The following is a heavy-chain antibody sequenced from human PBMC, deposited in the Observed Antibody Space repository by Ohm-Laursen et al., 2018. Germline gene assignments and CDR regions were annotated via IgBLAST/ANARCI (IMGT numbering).Heavy chain of an antibody. CDR2: ISSSGSTI. CDR1: GFIVNSNH. Sequence: SLRLSCSATGFIVNSNHMSWIRQAPGEGLERASYISSSGSTIYYADSVKGRFTTSRDNAKNSLYLQMNSLRAEDTAVYYCATNVGWELDYYYYGMDVWGQGTTVTVSS. J-gene: IGHJ6*02. D-gene: IGHD1-26*01. V-gene: IGHV3-11*04. CDR3: ATNVGWELDYYYYGMDV.